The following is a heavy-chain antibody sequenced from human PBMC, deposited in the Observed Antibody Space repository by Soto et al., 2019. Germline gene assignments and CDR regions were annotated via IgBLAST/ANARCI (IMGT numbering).Heavy chain of an antibody. J-gene: IGHJ4*02. V-gene: IGHV3-23*01. CDR2: ISGDGIGT. CDR3: AKDREQCGGSSCYSLYFDF. D-gene: IGHD2-15*01. Sequence: LRLSCAASGFTFSSHAMSWVRQAPGKGLEWVSAISGDGIGTYYTDSVKGRFTISRDNSKNTLYLQMDSLRGDDTAVYYCAKDREQCGGSSCYSLYFDFWGQGALVTVSS. CDR1: GFTFSSHA.